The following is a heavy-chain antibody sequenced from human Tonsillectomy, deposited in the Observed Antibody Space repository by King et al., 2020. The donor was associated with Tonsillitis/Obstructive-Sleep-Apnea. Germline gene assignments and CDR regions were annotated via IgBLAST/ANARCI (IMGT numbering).Heavy chain of an antibody. V-gene: IGHV3-33*01. CDR1: GFTFNAYG. D-gene: IGHD6-19*01. CDR3: ARISRHIAVAGTFDY. J-gene: IGHJ4*02. CDR2: VYHDGNNK. Sequence: VQLVESGGGVVQPGRSLRLSCAASGFTFNAYGMHWVRQAPGRGLEWVAVVYHDGNNKYYADSVKGRFTVSRDNSKNTLYLQMNSLRAEDTAVYYCARISRHIAVAGTFDYWGQGTLVTVSS.